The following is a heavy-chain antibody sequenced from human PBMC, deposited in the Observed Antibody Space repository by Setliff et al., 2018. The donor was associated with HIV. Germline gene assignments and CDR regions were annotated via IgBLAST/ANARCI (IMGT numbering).Heavy chain of an antibody. D-gene: IGHD2-15*01. V-gene: IGHV4-59*08. CDR2: VYYTGST. CDR3: ARGGGVAVTTTGGTASFDY. Sequence: PSETLSLTCSISGGFISSYYWTWIRQAPGKGLEWIGHVYYTGSTNYNPSVKSRVTISVDTSKNQFSLRVSSVTATDTAVYFCARGGGVAVTTTGGTASFDYWGQGTLVTVSS. J-gene: IGHJ4*02. CDR1: GGFISSYY.